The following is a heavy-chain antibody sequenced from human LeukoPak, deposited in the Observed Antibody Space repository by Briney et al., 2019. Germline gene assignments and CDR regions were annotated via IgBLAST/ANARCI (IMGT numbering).Heavy chain of an antibody. J-gene: IGHJ4*02. CDR1: GFTFSSYA. CDR3: ARAVYYYDSSHFDY. V-gene: IGHV3-23*01. D-gene: IGHD3-22*01. Sequence: PGGSLRLSCAASGFTFSSYAMSWVRQAPGKGLEWVSTISGSGHGTYYADSVKGRFTISRDNSKNTVFLQMNSLRAEDTAVYYCARAVYYYDSSHFDYWGQGTLVTVSS. CDR2: ISGSGHGT.